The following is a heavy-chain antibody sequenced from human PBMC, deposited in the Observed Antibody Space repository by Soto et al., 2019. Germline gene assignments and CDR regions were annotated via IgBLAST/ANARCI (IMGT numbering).Heavy chain of an antibody. D-gene: IGHD2-15*01. CDR1: GFTFSSYG. CDR2: IWYDGSNK. V-gene: IGHV3-33*01. J-gene: IGHJ4*02. CDR3: ARDRTVVVAATGYFDY. Sequence: GGSLRLSCAASGFTFSSYGMHWVRQAPGKGLEWVAVIWYDGSNKYYADSVKGRFTISRDNSKNTLYLQMNSLRAEDTAVYYCARDRTVVVAATGYFDYWGQGTLVTVSS.